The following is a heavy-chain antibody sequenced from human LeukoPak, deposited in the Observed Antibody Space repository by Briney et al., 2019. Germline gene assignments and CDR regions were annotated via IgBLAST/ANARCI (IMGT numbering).Heavy chain of an antibody. CDR3: AKGYYDILTDYFHNWFNP. V-gene: IGHV3-21*04. Sequence: PGGSLRLSCEASGFTFSSYSMNWVRQAPGKGLEWVSSIISSSSYMYYADSVKGRFTISRDNSKNTLYLQMNSLRADDTAVYYCAKGYYDILTDYFHNWFNPWGQGTLVIVSS. D-gene: IGHD3-9*01. CDR1: GFTFSSYS. CDR2: IISSSSYM. J-gene: IGHJ5*02.